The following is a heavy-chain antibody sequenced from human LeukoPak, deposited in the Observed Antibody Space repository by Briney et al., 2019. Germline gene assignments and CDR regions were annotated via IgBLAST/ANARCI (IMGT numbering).Heavy chain of an antibody. J-gene: IGHJ6*02. Sequence: SVKVSCKASGGTFSSYAISWVRQAPGQGLEWMGGIIPIFGTANYAQKFQGRVTITADESTSTAYMELSSLRSEDTAVYYCAGGARGEYYYYYGMDVWGQGTTVTVSS. D-gene: IGHD3-10*01. CDR3: AGGARGEYYYYYGMDV. V-gene: IGHV1-69*13. CDR2: IIPIFGTA. CDR1: GGTFSSYA.